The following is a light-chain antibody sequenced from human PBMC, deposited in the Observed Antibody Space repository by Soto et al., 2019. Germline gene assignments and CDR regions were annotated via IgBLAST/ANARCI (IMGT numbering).Light chain of an antibody. J-gene: IGKJ1*01. CDR3: QQYGSSPRT. V-gene: IGKV3-20*01. Sequence: ETVLTQSPGTLSLSPGERATFSSGASQSVSSNYLAWYQQKPGQAPRLLIYGAFKRATGIPDRFSGSGSGTDFTLTISRMEPEDFAVYCCQQYGSSPRTFGQGTKVDI. CDR1: QSVSSNY. CDR2: GAF.